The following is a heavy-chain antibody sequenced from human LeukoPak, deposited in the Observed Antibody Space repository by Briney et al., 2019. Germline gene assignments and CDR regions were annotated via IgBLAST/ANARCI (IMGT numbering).Heavy chain of an antibody. CDR2: IIPIFGTA. J-gene: IGHJ5*02. CDR1: QGTFSSYA. D-gene: IGHD1-26*01. Sequence: SVKASYNASQGTFSSYATSWVRQAPGQRLEWRGRIIPIFGTANYEQKFQRRVTITTAQSTSTAYMELSNLRSEETAVYYCASGPRWELRVWFDPWGQGTLVTVSS. V-gene: IGHV1-69*05. CDR3: ASGPRWELRVWFDP.